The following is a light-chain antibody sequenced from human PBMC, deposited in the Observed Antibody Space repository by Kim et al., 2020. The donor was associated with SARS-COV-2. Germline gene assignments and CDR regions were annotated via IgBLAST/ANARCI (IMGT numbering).Light chain of an antibody. J-gene: IGLJ3*02. V-gene: IGLV1-40*01. CDR2: GNS. CDR3: QSYDSSLVEV. CDR1: SSNIGAGYD. Sequence: GQRGTISCTGSSSNIGAGYDVHWYQQLPGTAPKLLIYGNSNRPSGVPDRFSGSKSGTSASLAITGLQAEDEADYYCQSYDSSLVEVFGGGTQLTVL.